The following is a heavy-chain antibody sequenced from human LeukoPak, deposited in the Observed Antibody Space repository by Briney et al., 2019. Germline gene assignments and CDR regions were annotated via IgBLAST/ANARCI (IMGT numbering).Heavy chain of an antibody. J-gene: IGHJ4*02. CDR3: AKGQWLDYYFDY. V-gene: IGHV3-23*01. Sequence: PGGSLRLSCAASGFTFSSYAMSWVRQAPGKGLEWVSAISGSGGSTYYADSVKGRFTISRDNSKNTLYLHMNSLRAEDTAVYYCAKGQWLDYYFDYWGQGTLVTVSS. CDR2: ISGSGGST. CDR1: GFTFSSYA. D-gene: IGHD5-12*01.